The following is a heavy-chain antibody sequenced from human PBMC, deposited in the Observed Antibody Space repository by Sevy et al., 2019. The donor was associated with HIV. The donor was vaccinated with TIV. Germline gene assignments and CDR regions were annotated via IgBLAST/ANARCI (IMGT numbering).Heavy chain of an antibody. Sequence: ASVKVSCKASGYTFTCYDINWVRQATGQGLEWMGWMNPNSGNTGYAQKFQGRVTMTRNTSISTAYMELSSLRSEDTAVYYCARGYCGGDCPLYYYYYGMDVWGQGSTVTVSS. D-gene: IGHD2-21*02. CDR2: MNPNSGNT. V-gene: IGHV1-8*01. J-gene: IGHJ6*02. CDR3: ARGYCGGDCPLYYYYYGMDV. CDR1: GYTFTCYD.